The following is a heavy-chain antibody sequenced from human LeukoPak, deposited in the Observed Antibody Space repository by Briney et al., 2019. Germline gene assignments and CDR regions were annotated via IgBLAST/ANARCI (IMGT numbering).Heavy chain of an antibody. D-gene: IGHD4-17*01. CDR1: GYRFTSNW. CDR2: IFPGDSDT. V-gene: IGHV5-51*01. CDR3: ARHRRPSDYDASDV. Sequence: GESLKISCKAYGYRFTSNWIGWVRQMPGKGLEWMGIIFPGDSDTRYSPSFQGQVTISVDESISTAYLHWSRLKASDTAMYYCARHRRPSDYDASDVWGQGTLVIVSS. J-gene: IGHJ3*01.